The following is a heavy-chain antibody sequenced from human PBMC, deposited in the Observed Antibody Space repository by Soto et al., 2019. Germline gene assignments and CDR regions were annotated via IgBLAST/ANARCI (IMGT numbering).Heavy chain of an antibody. V-gene: IGHV1-3*04. CDR1: GYSFIGYG. CDR3: ARKYSSSSLDS. CDR2: IHTGNGAT. D-gene: IGHD1-26*01. Sequence: ASVKVSCKTSGYSFIGYGLHWVRQAPGQSLEWMGWIHTGNGATKYSQKFQGRLTITRDTSASTAYMEVTSLTSEDTAVYYCARKYSSSSLDSWGQGTLVTVSS. J-gene: IGHJ4*02.